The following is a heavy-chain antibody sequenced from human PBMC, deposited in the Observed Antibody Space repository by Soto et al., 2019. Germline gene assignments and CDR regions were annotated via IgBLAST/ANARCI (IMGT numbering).Heavy chain of an antibody. CDR3: GRDPDSSGYYVFDY. J-gene: IGHJ4*02. V-gene: IGHV3-30-3*01. CDR1: GGTFGSYP. CDR2: ISYDGSNK. Sequence: PXGSLRLSCSASGGTFGSYPMHWVRKAPGKGLDWVAVISYDGSNKCYADSVKGRFTISRDNSKNTLYLQMNSLRAEDTAVYYCGRDPDSSGYYVFDYWGQGSLFTVSS. D-gene: IGHD3-22*01.